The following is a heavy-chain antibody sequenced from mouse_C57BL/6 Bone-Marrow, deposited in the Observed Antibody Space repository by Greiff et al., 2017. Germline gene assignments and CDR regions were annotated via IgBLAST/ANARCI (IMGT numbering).Heavy chain of an antibody. CDR3: ARDHYYGSSYFAY. V-gene: IGHV3-6*01. Sequence: EVKLVESGPGLVKPSQSLSLTCSVTGYSITSGYYWNWIRQFPGNKLEWMGYMSYDGSNNYNPSLKNRISITRDTSKNQFFLKLNSVTTEDTATYYCARDHYYGSSYFAYWGQGTLVTVSA. CDR2: MSYDGSN. CDR1: GYSITSGYY. J-gene: IGHJ3*01. D-gene: IGHD1-1*01.